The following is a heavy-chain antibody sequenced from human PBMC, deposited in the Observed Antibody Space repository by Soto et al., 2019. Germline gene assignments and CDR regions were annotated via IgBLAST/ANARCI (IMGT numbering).Heavy chain of an antibody. CDR2: IKQDGSEK. V-gene: IGHV3-7*01. D-gene: IGHD6-19*01. Sequence: GGSLILSCAASGFTFSYYWMHWVRQTPGKGLKWMANIKQDGSEKYYVDSVKGRFTISRDNAKNSLYLQMNSLRAEDTAVYYCARPRIAVAGLDAFDIWGQGTMVTVSS. CDR3: ARPRIAVAGLDAFDI. CDR1: GFTFSYYW. J-gene: IGHJ3*02.